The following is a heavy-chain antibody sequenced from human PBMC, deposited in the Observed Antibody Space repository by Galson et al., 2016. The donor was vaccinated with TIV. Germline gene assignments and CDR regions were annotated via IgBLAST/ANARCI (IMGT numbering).Heavy chain of an antibody. J-gene: IGHJ6*03. CDR2: INSDGSTA. D-gene: IGHD3-22*01. CDR1: GFTFSSYW. Sequence: SLRLSCAASGFTFSSYWMHWVRQVPGKGLMWVSRINSDGSTAIYADSVKGRFTISRDNAKNTLYLQMNNLRIDDTAVFYCAKDFSYSSVSGYYYYYMDVWARGPRSPSL. V-gene: IGHV3-74*01. CDR3: AKDFSYSSVSGYYYYYMDV.